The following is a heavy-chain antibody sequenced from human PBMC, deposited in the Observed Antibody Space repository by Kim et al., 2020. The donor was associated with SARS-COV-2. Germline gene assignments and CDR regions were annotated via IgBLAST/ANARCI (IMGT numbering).Heavy chain of an antibody. D-gene: IGHD3-16*02. CDR2: ISNTGNT. J-gene: IGHJ4*02. V-gene: IGHV4-30-4*01. Sequence: SETLSLTCTVSGGSINSGDYYWSWIRQPPGKGLEWIGHISNTGNTNYNPSLKSRITISTDTSKNLFSLHLSSVTAADTAVYYCARGNDYIWGTSRAYFDYWGEGTLVSVSS. CDR3: ARGNDYIWGTSRAYFDY. CDR1: GGSINSGDYY.